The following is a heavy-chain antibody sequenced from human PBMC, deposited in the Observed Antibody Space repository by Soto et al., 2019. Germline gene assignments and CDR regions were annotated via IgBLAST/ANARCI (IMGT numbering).Heavy chain of an antibody. V-gene: IGHV4-30-4*01. J-gene: IGHJ6*02. CDR2: IYYSGST. CDR3: ARARYYYYYGMDV. CDR1: GGSISSGDYY. Sequence: SETLSLTCTVSGGSISSGDYYWSWIRQPPGKGLEWIGYIYYSGSTYYNPSLKSRVTISVDTSKNQFSLKLSSVTAADTAVYCCARARYYYYYGMDVWGQGTTVTVSS.